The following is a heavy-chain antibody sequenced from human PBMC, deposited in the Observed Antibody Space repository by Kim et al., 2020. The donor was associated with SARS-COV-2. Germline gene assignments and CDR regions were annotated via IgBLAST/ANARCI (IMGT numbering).Heavy chain of an antibody. CDR2: INAGNGNT. CDR3: ASRGTMVRGAPTGGFDP. CDR1: GYTFTSYA. Sequence: ASVKVSCKASGYTFTSYAMHWVRQAPGQRLEWMGWINAGNGNTKYSQKFQGRVTITRDTSASTAYMELSSLRSEDTAVYYCASRGTMVRGAPTGGFDPWGQGTLVTVSS. V-gene: IGHV1-3*01. J-gene: IGHJ5*02. D-gene: IGHD3-10*01.